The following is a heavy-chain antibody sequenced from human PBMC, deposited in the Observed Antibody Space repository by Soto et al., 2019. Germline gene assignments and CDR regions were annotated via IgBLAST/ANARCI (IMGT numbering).Heavy chain of an antibody. Sequence: QVPLVQSGGEVKKPGASVKVSCKASGYTFTNYAMYWVRQAPGQRLEWMGWINADNGNTKYSQKFQGRVTITRDTSASTGYMELSSLRSEDTAIYYCARGTTVTAVTYLDAFDIWGQGTMVTVSS. V-gene: IGHV1-3*01. CDR3: ARGTTVTAVTYLDAFDI. CDR1: GYTFTNYA. J-gene: IGHJ3*02. D-gene: IGHD4-17*01. CDR2: INADNGNT.